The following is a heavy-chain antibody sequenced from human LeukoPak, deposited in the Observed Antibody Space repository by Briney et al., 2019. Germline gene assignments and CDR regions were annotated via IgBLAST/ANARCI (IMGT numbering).Heavy chain of an antibody. CDR3: ATPLDYYDSSGYHQGGD. J-gene: IGHJ4*02. CDR2: IKEDGSKK. V-gene: IGHV3-7*03. CDR1: GFTFSSHW. D-gene: IGHD3-22*01. Sequence: GGSLRLSCAASGFTFSSHWMTWVRQAPGKGLEWVANIKEDGSKKNYVDSVKGRFTISRDNAKNSLYLQMNSLRAEDTAVYFCATPLDYYDSSGYHQGGDWGQGTLVTVSS.